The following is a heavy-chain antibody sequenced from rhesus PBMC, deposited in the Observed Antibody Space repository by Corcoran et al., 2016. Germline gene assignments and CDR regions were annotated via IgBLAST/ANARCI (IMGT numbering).Heavy chain of an antibody. V-gene: IGHV4S14*01. CDR2: IYGSGGSN. Sequence: QVQLQESGPGLVKPSATLSLTCAVSGYSISSGSYWGWIRQPPGKGLEWLGSIYGSGGSNYLNPSLKSRVTLSVDTSKNQFSLKLSSVTAADTAVYYCARVGSSWSEWDTVGTEWYFDLWGPGTPITISS. CDR3: ARVGSSWSEWDTVGTEWYFDL. CDR1: GYSISSGSY. D-gene: IGHD5-42*01. J-gene: IGHJ2*01.